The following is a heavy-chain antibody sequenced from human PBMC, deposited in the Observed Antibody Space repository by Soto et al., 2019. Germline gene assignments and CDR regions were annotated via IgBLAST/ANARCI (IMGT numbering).Heavy chain of an antibody. CDR1: GFTFSSYG. CDR2: ISSDGSNK. CDR3: AKDRGSAGCGGSDFDY. Sequence: PDGSLRLFCAASGFTFSSYGIHWVRQAPVKGLEWVGVISSDGSNKYYGDSVKGRFTISRDNSKNTLFLQMNSLRVEDTAVYYCAKDRGSAGCGGSDFDYWGQGTLVTVSS. D-gene: IGHD2-15*01. V-gene: IGHV3-30*18. J-gene: IGHJ4*02.